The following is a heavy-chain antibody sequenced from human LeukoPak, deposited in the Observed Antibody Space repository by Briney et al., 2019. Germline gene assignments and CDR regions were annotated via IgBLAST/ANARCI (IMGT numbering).Heavy chain of an antibody. Sequence: GGSLRLSCAASGFTVSSNYMSWVRQAPGKGLEWVSVIYSGGSTYYADSVKGRFTISRDNSKNTLYLQMNSLRAEDTAVYYCARVLVVITEGGDYYYMDVWGKGTTVTVSS. D-gene: IGHD3-22*01. J-gene: IGHJ6*03. CDR2: IYSGGST. V-gene: IGHV3-53*01. CDR1: GFTVSSNY. CDR3: ARVLVVITEGGDYYYMDV.